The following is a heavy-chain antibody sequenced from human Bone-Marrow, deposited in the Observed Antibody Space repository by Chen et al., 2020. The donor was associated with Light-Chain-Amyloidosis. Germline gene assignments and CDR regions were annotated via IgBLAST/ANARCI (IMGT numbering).Heavy chain of an antibody. D-gene: IGHD2-21*02. J-gene: IGHJ4*02. Sequence: VESGGGLVESGGSLRLSCAASGFTITDAWMSWVRQAPGKGLEWVGRIKSKTYDGKTDYAAPVKGRFTISRDDSKNDLFLQMDSLTTADTAVYYCIATTVAEDCHVYWGQGTLVTVSS. CDR1: GFTITDAW. CDR3: IATTVAEDCHVY. CDR2: IKSKTYDGKT. V-gene: IGHV3-15*01.